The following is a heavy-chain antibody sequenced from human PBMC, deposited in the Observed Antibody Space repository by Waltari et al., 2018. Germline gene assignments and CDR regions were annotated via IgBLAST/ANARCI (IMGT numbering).Heavy chain of an antibody. V-gene: IGHV3-53*01. CDR1: GFTVSSNY. J-gene: IGHJ3*02. CDR3: AREEYSSSSYAFDI. Sequence: EVQLVESGGGLIQPGGSLRLSCAASGFTVSSNYMSWVRQAPGKGLRWVSVIYSGGSTYYADSVKGRFTISRDNSKNTLYLQMNSLRAEDTAVYYCAREEYSSSSYAFDIWGQGTMVTVSS. D-gene: IGHD6-6*01. CDR2: IYSGGST.